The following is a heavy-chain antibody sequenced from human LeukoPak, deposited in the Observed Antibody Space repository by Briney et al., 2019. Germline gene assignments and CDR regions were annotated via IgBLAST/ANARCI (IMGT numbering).Heavy chain of an antibody. CDR2: ILGLGGAGRT. Sequence: GESLRLSCSASGFSFSSDGMSWVRQAPGKGLEWVSGILGLGGAGRTYYADSVKGRFTISRDNSKNTLYLQMNSLRAEDTAVYYCAHGTMYQLDYWGQGTLVTVSS. J-gene: IGHJ4*02. CDR3: AHGTMYQLDY. V-gene: IGHV3-23*01. D-gene: IGHD2-2*01. CDR1: GFSFSSDG.